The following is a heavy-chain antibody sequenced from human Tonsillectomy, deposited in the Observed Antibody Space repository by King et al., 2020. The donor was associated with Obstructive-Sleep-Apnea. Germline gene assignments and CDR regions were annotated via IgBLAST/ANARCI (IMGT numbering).Heavy chain of an antibody. CDR2: ISYSGST. V-gene: IGHV4-30-4*01. CDR3: ARGGYSSGWLDY. Sequence: QLQESGPGLVKPSQTLSLTCTVSGCSISSGDYHLSWIRQPPGKGLEWIGFISYSGSTYYNPSHKSRVTISVDTSKNQISLKLSSVTAADPAVYYCARGGYSSGWLDYWGQGTLVTVSS. J-gene: IGHJ4*02. CDR1: GCSISSGDYH. D-gene: IGHD6-19*01.